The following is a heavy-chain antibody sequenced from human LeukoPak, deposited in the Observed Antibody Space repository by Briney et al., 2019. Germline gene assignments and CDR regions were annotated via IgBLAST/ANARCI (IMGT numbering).Heavy chain of an antibody. Sequence: GGSLRLSCVASGLTFSDYSINWVRRAPGKGLEWVSSINPTSTSIYYADAVRGRFTISRDSAKSSLYLQMDSLRAEDTAVYYCVRLRRNSDRSYYYYYYDSWGRGILVGVSS. CDR3: VRLRRNSDRSYYYYYYDS. CDR2: INPTSTSI. J-gene: IGHJ5*01. V-gene: IGHV3-21*01. D-gene: IGHD3-10*01. CDR1: GLTFSDYS.